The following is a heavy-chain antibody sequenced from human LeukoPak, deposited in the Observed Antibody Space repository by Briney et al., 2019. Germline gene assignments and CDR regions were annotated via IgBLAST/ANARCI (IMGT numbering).Heavy chain of an antibody. V-gene: IGHV4-59*01. Sequence: SETLSLTCTVSGGSIRNYYWNWIRQPPGKGLEWIGHFSYSGSTNFNPSLKSRVTISVDTSKNQFSLMVRSVTAADTAVYYCARENNDYGGKKAFDYWGQGTLVTVSS. CDR3: ARENNDYGGKKAFDY. CDR1: GGSIRNYY. CDR2: FSYSGST. D-gene: IGHD4-23*01. J-gene: IGHJ4*02.